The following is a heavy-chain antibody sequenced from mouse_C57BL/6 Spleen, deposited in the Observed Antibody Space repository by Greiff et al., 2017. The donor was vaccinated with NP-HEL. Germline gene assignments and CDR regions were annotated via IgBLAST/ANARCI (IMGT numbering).Heavy chain of an antibody. D-gene: IGHD2-12*01. Sequence: EVQLQQSGPELVKPGASVKISCKASGYTFTDYYMNWVKQSHGKSLEWIGDINPNNGGTSYNQKFKGKATLTVDKSSSTAYMELRSLTSEDSAVYYCARNYNYPYAMDYWGQGTSVTVSS. CDR2: INPNNGGT. CDR3: ARNYNYPYAMDY. J-gene: IGHJ4*01. CDR1: GYTFTDYY. V-gene: IGHV1-26*01.